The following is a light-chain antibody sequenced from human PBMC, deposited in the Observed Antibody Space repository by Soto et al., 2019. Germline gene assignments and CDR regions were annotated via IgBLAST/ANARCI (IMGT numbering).Light chain of an antibody. J-gene: IGKJ3*01. Sequence: EIVFTQSPGTLSLSPGDRATLSCRASQSISSNFLAWYQHKPGQSPRLLIYGGSTRVTGIPDRFSGSGSGTDFTLTISRLEPEDFAVYYCQQYGRSPPFIFGPGTKVDIK. CDR3: QQYGRSPPFI. CDR1: QSISSNF. CDR2: GGS. V-gene: IGKV3-20*01.